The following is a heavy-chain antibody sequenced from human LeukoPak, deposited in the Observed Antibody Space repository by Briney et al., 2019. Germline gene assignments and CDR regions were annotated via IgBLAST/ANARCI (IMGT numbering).Heavy chain of an antibody. Sequence: SETLSLTCAVYGGSFSGYYWSCIRQPPGKGLEWIGEINHSGSTNYNPSLKSRVTISVDTSKNQFSLKLSSVTAADTAVYYCARERVTMVRGVIWYYYGMAVWGQGTTVTVSS. CDR2: INHSGST. CDR3: ARERVTMVRGVIWYYYGMAV. V-gene: IGHV4-34*01. CDR1: GGSFSGYY. J-gene: IGHJ6*02. D-gene: IGHD3-10*01.